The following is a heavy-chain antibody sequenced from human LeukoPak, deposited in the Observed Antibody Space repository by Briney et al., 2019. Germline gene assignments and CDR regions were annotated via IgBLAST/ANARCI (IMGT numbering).Heavy chain of an antibody. CDR3: VKDRNGYYDILTGYYTTDY. J-gene: IGHJ4*02. V-gene: IGHV3-30*18. CDR2: ISYDGSNK. Sequence: GGSLRLSCAASGFTFSSYGMTWVRQAPGKGLEWVAVISYDGSNKNYGDSVKGRFTISRDKSNNTLYLQMNSLRAEDTAVYYCVKDRNGYYDILTGYYTTDYWGQGTLVTVSS. CDR1: GFTFSSYG. D-gene: IGHD3-9*01.